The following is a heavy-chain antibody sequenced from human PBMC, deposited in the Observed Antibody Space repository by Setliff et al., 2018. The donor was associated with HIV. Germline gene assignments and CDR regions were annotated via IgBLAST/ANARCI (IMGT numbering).Heavy chain of an antibody. CDR1: GYTFTDYY. CDR2: VDPKNGKT. Sequence: ASVKVSCKASGYTFTDYYMHWVQQAPGKGLEWMGRVDPKNGKTLYAENLRGRITITADTSTDTAYMELNSLRAEDTAVYYCGKDRYDNYVWGSYHGPDFWGQGTLVTVSS. D-gene: IGHD3-16*01. V-gene: IGHV1-69-2*01. CDR3: GKDRYDNYVWGSYHGPDF. J-gene: IGHJ4*02.